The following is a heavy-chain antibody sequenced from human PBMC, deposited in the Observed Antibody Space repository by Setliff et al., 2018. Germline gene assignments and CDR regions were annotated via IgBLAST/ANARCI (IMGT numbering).Heavy chain of an antibody. Sequence: PGGSLRLSCITSGFNFADYAVTWARQAPGKGLEWISYISRSGSTIYCADSVKGRFTISRDNAKNSLYLQMNSLRAEDTAVYYCARGGRFAHYMDVWGKGTTVTVSS. D-gene: IGHD3-3*01. J-gene: IGHJ6*03. V-gene: IGHV3-11*01. CDR3: ARGGRFAHYMDV. CDR2: ISRSGSTI. CDR1: GFNFADYA.